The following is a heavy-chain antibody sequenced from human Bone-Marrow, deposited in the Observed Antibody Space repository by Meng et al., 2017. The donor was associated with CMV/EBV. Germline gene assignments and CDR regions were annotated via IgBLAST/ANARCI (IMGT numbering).Heavy chain of an antibody. J-gene: IGHJ6*02. CDR3: AELTMIEDYYGMDV. V-gene: IGHV1-69*02. Sequence: SVKVSCKASGGTFSSYTISWVRQAPGQGLEWMGRIIPILGIANYAQKFQGRVTITADKSTSTAHMELSSLRSEDTAVYYCAELTMIEDYYGMDVWGQGTTVTVSS. CDR1: GGTFSSYT. CDR2: IIPILGIA. D-gene: IGHD3-22*01.